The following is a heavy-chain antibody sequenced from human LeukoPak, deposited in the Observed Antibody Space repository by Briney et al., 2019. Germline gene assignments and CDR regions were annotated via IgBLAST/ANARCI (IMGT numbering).Heavy chain of an antibody. CDR1: GYTFFSFG. J-gene: IGHJ4*02. CDR3: ARDQTFYFDSGGPNFDF. CDR2: VSAYNGDT. D-gene: IGHD3-22*01. V-gene: IGHV1-18*01. Sequence: APVKVSCKPSGYTFFSFGISWVRQAPGQGLEWMGWVSAYNGDTKYAQKFQGRVTMTTDTSTSTAYIELRSLRADDTAVYYCARDQTFYFDSGGPNFDFWGQGSLVTVSS.